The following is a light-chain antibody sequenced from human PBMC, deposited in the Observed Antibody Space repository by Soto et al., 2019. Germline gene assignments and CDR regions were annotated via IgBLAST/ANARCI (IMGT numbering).Light chain of an antibody. Sequence: EIVMTQSPATLSVSPGERAPLPCRASQSVSSNLAWYQQKPGQAPRLLIYGASTRATGIPARFSGSGSGTEFTLTISSLQSEDFALYYCQQYNNWPPYTFGQGTKLEIK. CDR3: QQYNNWPPYT. J-gene: IGKJ2*01. V-gene: IGKV3-15*01. CDR2: GAS. CDR1: QSVSSN.